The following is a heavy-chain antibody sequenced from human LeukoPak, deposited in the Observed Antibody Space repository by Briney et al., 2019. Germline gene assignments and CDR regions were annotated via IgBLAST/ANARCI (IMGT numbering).Heavy chain of an antibody. CDR2: IKQDGSEK. D-gene: IGHD6-13*01. CDR3: AREGGEYSTSWDPVDY. V-gene: IGHV3-7*01. CDR1: GFTFSSYR. J-gene: IGHJ4*02. Sequence: GGSLRLSCAASGFTFSSYRMSWVRQAPVKGLEWVANIKQDGSEKYYVDSVKGRFTISRDNAKNSLYLQMNSLRAEDTAVYYCAREGGEYSTSWDPVDYWGQGTLVTVSS.